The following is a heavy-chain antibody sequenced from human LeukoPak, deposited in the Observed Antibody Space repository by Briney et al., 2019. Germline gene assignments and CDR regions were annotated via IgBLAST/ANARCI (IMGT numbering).Heavy chain of an antibody. J-gene: IGHJ3*02. D-gene: IGHD2-2*01. Sequence: ASVKVSCKASGYTFTGYYMHWVRQAPGQGLEWMGRINPNSGGTNYAQKFQGRVTMTRDTSISTAYMELSSLRSEDTAVYYCARTSCSSTSCAPNAFDIWGQGTMVTVSS. V-gene: IGHV1-2*06. CDR1: GYTFTGYY. CDR2: INPNSGGT. CDR3: ARTSCSSTSCAPNAFDI.